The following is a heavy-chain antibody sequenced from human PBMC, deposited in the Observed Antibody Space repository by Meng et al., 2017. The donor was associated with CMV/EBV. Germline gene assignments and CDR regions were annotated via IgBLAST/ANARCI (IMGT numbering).Heavy chain of an antibody. V-gene: IGHV3-30-3*01. CDR1: GFTFSSYA. Sequence: GESLKISCAASGFTFSSYAMHWVRQAPGKGLEWVAVISYDGSNKYYADSVKGRFTISRDNSKNTLYLQMNSLRAEDTAVYYCARAKMNRNVIDAFDIWGQGTMVTVSS. CDR2: ISYDGSNK. CDR3: ARAKMNRNVIDAFDI. D-gene: IGHD1-14*01. J-gene: IGHJ3*02.